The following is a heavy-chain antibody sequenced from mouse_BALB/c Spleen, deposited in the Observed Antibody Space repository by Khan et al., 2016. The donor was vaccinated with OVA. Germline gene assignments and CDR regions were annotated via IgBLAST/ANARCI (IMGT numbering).Heavy chain of an antibody. J-gene: IGHJ4*01. Sequence: DLVKPGTSVKLYCKASGYTFTSYWINWIKQRPGQGLEWIGRIGPGSSNTYYNEMFKGKAALTVDTSSSTAYIQLSSLSSEDSAVYFCARESYYDRSCYAMDYWGQGTSVTVSS. CDR1: GYTFTSYW. CDR2: IGPGSSNT. V-gene: IGHV1S41*01. CDR3: ARESYYDRSCYAMDY. D-gene: IGHD1-1*01.